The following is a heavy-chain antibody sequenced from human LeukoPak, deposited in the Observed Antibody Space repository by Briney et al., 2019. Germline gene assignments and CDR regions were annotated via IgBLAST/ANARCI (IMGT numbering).Heavy chain of an antibody. CDR3: ARLRTGTLGYMDV. D-gene: IGHD1-1*01. V-gene: IGHV5-51*01. Sequence: GESLKISCQGSGYSFTSYWIGWVRQMPGKGLGWMGIIYPGDSDTRYSPSFQGQVTISADKSISTAYLQWRSLKASDTAMSYCARLRTGTLGYMDVWGKGTTVTVSS. CDR1: GYSFTSYW. J-gene: IGHJ6*03. CDR2: IYPGDSDT.